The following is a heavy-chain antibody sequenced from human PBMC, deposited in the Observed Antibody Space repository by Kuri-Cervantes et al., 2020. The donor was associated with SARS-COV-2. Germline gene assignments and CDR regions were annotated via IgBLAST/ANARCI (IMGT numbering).Heavy chain of an antibody. V-gene: IGHV3-30*09. CDR2: VSYDGSGE. D-gene: IGHD3-16*01. CDR1: GFPFTGYS. Sequence: GESLKISCEASGFPFTGYSIHWVRQAPGKGLEWVAAVSYDGSGEYYTDSVKGRFAISRDNSRDTVYLQMSSLTPADTAVYHCARYDYVWGSLGLDFWCQGTMVTVSS. CDR3: ARYDYVWGSLGLDF. J-gene: IGHJ3*01.